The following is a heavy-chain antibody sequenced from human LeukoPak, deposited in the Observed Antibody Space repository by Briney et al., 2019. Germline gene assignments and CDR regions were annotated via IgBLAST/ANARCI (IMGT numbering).Heavy chain of an antibody. CDR3: ARCQLLWFGESNNWFDP. Sequence: SETLSLTCAVYGGSFNGYYWSWIRQPPGKGLEWIGEINHSGSTNYNPSLKSRVTISVDKSKNQFSLKLSSVTAADTAVYYCARCQLLWFGESNNWFDPWGQGTLVTVSS. CDR2: INHSGST. CDR1: GGSFNGYY. D-gene: IGHD3-10*01. J-gene: IGHJ5*02. V-gene: IGHV4-34*01.